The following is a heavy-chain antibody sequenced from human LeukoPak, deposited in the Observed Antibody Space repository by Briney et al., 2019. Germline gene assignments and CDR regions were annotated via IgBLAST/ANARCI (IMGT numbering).Heavy chain of an antibody. CDR1: GGTFNSYA. CDR3: ASGSLGDGYGVGDYYQYMDV. V-gene: IGHV1-69*05. J-gene: IGHJ6*03. Sequence: ASGKVSCKASGGTFNSYAISWVRHAPGQGLEWKGGIMPLFGTANYAQEFQGRVTFTTDESASTAYMEVSSLRSEDTAVYYCASGSLGDGYGVGDYYQYMDVWGKGTTVTVSS. CDR2: IMPLFGTA. D-gene: IGHD5-24*01.